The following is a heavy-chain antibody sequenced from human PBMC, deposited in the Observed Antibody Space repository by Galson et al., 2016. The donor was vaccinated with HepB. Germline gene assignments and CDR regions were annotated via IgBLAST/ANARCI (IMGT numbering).Heavy chain of an antibody. J-gene: IGHJ5*02. CDR2: TNPSGGST. CDR3: ARASLGKVDTVMWNWFDH. Sequence: SVKVSCKASGYTFTNYYIHWVRQAPGQGLEWMGITNPSGGSTSYAQKFQGRVTMTRDTSTNTVHMELSSLRSEDTAVYYCARASLGKVDTVMWNWFDHWGQGTLGTVTS. CDR1: GYTFTNYY. D-gene: IGHD5-18*01. V-gene: IGHV1-46*01.